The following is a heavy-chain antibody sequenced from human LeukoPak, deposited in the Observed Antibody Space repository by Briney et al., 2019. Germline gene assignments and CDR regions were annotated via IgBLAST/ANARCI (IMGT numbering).Heavy chain of an antibody. J-gene: IGHJ3*02. V-gene: IGHV3-53*01. D-gene: IGHD6-19*01. CDR3: ARVEQWLVGNAFDI. Sequence: GGSLRLSCSASGFTFSSYAMHWVRQAPGKGLEWVSVIYSGGSTYYADSVKGRFTISRDNSKNTLYLQMNSLRAEDTAVYYCARVEQWLVGNAFDIWGQGTMVTVSS. CDR1: GFTFSSYA. CDR2: IYSGGST.